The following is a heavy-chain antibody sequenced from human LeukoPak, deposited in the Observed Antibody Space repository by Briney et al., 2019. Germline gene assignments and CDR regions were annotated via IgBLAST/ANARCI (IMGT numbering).Heavy chain of an antibody. D-gene: IGHD3-10*01. V-gene: IGHV3-13*01. CDR3: ARAMGYGSGSYSFDY. CDR1: GFTFSSCD. J-gene: IGHJ4*02. Sequence: GGSLRLSCAASGFTFSSCDMHWVRQATGKGLEWVSAIGTAGDTYYPGSVKGRFTISRENAKNSLYLQMNSLRAGDTAVYYCARAMGYGSGSYSFDYWGQGTLVTVSS. CDR2: IGTAGDT.